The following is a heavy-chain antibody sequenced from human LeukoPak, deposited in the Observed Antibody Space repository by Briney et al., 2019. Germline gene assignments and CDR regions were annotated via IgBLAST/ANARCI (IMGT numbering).Heavy chain of an antibody. V-gene: IGHV3-7*01. Sequence: GGSLRLSCAASGFTFSNAWMSWVRQAPGKGLEWVANIRKDGSDKFYVDSVKGRFTISRDNAKNSLFLQMNSLRAEDTAVYYCARDTSPKIASTGYDAFDIWGQGTMVTVSS. J-gene: IGHJ3*02. CDR3: ARDTSPKIASTGYDAFDI. CDR1: GFTFSNAW. CDR2: IRKDGSDK. D-gene: IGHD6-13*01.